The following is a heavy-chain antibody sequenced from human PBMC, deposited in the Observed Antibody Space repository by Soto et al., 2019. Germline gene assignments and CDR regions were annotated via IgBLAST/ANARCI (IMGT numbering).Heavy chain of an antibody. Sequence: ASVKVSCKASGYTFTSYYMHWVRQAPGQGLEWMGIINPSGGSTSYAQKFQGRVTMTRDTSTSTVYMELSSLRSEDTAVYYCARVCGEVLDRCDDAFDIWGQGTMVTVSS. CDR2: INPSGGST. V-gene: IGHV1-46*01. CDR1: GYTFTSYY. CDR3: ARVCGEVLDRCDDAFDI. J-gene: IGHJ3*02. D-gene: IGHD2-21*01.